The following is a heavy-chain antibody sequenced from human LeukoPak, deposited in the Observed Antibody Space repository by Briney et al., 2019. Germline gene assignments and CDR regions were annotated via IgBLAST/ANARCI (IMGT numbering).Heavy chain of an antibody. D-gene: IGHD6-19*01. CDR3: AREGAGGMAVAGIFDY. J-gene: IGHJ4*02. CDR2: IIPIFGTA. Sequence: ASVKVSRKSSGGTFSSYAISWVRQGPGQGLEWMGGIIPIFGTANYSQKFQGRVTITTDESTSTDYMELSRLRSEDAAVYFCAREGAGGMAVAGIFDYWGQGTLVTVSS. CDR1: GGTFSSYA. V-gene: IGHV1-69*05.